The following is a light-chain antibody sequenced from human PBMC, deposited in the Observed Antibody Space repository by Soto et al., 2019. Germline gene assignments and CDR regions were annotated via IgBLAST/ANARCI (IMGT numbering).Light chain of an antibody. CDR2: EGS. CDR3: CPYAGSSTSWV. CDR1: SSDVGSYNL. J-gene: IGLJ3*02. Sequence: QSALTQPASVSGSPGQSITISCTGTSSDVGSYNLVSWYQQHPGKAPKLMIYEGSKRPSGVSNRFSGSKSGNTASLSNTGLQARAEADYYCCPYAGSSTSWVFGGGTKLTVL. V-gene: IGLV2-23*01.